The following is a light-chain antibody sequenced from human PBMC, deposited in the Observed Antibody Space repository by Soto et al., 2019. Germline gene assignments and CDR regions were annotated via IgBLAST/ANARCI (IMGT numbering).Light chain of an antibody. V-gene: IGKV1-9*01. J-gene: IGKJ4*01. CDR1: QGVSTF. Sequence: DIQLTQSPSFVSASVGDRVTITCRANQGVSTFLAWYQQNPGKAPKLLVYAASSLQSGVSSRFSGSGSGTQFPLTISSLQPEDSATYYCQQLNTFPLTFGGGTKVEIK. CDR2: AAS. CDR3: QQLNTFPLT.